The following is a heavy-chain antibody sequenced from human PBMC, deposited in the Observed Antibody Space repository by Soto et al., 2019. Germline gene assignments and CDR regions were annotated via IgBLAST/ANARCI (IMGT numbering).Heavy chain of an antibody. CDR3: ARHAIGDPIDH. Sequence: SETLSLTCTVSGGSISSSSYYWGWIRQPPGKGLEWIGSIYYSGSTYYNPSLKSRVTISVDTSKNQFSLKLSSVTAADTAVYYCARHAIGDPIDHWGQGTRVTVSS. CDR1: GGSISSSSYY. D-gene: IGHD3-10*01. J-gene: IGHJ4*02. CDR2: IYYSGST. V-gene: IGHV4-39*01.